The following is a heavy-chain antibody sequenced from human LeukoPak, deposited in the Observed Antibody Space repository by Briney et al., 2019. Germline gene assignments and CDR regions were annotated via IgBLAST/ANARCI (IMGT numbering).Heavy chain of an antibody. CDR2: TTSGSSYI. CDR1: GFTFSSYA. D-gene: IGHD5-12*01. CDR3: ARDSGYNSEGWRYYYIDA. V-gene: IGHV3-21*01. Sequence: PGGSLRLSCAASGFTFSSYAMHWVRQAPGQRLEWVSSTTSGSSYIYYADSVKGRFTISRDNAKNSLYLQMNSVRAEDTAIYYCARDSGYNSEGWRYYYIDAWGKGTTVTVS. J-gene: IGHJ6*03.